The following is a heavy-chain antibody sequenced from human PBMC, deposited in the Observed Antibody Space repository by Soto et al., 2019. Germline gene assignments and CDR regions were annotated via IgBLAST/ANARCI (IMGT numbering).Heavy chain of an antibody. CDR3: ARGLIGSSNYYYYGMDV. D-gene: IGHD6-6*01. CDR1: GGTFSSYA. V-gene: IGHV1-69*13. J-gene: IGHJ6*02. Sequence: GASVKVSCKASGGTFSSYAISWVRQAPGQGLEWMGGIIPIFGTANYAQKFQGRVTITADEPTSTAYMELSSLRSEDTAVYYCARGLIGSSNYYYYGMDVWGQGTTVTVSS. CDR2: IIPIFGTA.